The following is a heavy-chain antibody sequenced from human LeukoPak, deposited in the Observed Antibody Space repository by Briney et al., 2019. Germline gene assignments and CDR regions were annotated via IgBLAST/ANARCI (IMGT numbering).Heavy chain of an antibody. Sequence: GGSLRLSCAASGFTFSSYGMHWVRQAPGKGLEWVAFIRYDGSNEYYADSVKGRFTISRDNSKNTLYLQMNSLRAEDTAVYYCAKDTNNMVRGVIIGYYFDYWGQGTLVTVSS. D-gene: IGHD3-10*01. CDR3: AKDTNNMVRGVIIGYYFDY. V-gene: IGHV3-30*02. CDR2: IRYDGSNE. J-gene: IGHJ4*02. CDR1: GFTFSSYG.